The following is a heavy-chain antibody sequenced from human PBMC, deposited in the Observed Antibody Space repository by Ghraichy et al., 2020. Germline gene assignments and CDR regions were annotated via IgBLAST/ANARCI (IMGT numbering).Heavy chain of an antibody. J-gene: IGHJ4*02. D-gene: IGHD1-26*01. CDR2: ISWNSGSI. CDR1: GFTFDDYA. CDR3: AKDRETQWELLPMGFDY. V-gene: IGHV3-9*01. Sequence: GGSLRLSCAASGFTFDDYAMHWVRQAPGKGLEWVSGISWNSGSIGYADSVKGRFTISRDNAKNSLYLQMNSLRAEDTALYYCAKDRETQWELLPMGFDYWGQGTLVTVSS.